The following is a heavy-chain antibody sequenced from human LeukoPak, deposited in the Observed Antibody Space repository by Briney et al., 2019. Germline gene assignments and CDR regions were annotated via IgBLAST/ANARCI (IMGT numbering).Heavy chain of an antibody. V-gene: IGHV1-8*01. Sequence: SVKVSCKASGCTFTSYDINLVRQATGQGLELMGWMNPNSGNTGYAQKFQGRVTMTRNTSISTAYMELSSLRSEDTAVYYCARGGGRDGYNLDYWGQGTLVTVSS. CDR1: GCTFTSYD. D-gene: IGHD5-24*01. J-gene: IGHJ4*02. CDR2: MNPNSGNT. CDR3: ARGGGRDGYNLDY.